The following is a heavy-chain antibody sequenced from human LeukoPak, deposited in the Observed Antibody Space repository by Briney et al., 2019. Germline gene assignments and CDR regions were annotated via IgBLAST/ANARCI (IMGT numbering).Heavy chain of an antibody. CDR1: GFAFSNYA. D-gene: IGHD2-8*01. J-gene: IGHJ4*02. CDR3: AKDVCTSPRCLLYFDS. CDR2: TSGFNT. Sequence: HPGGSLRLSCTTSGFAFSNYAMNWVRQAPGKGPEWVSGTSGFNTYYADSVKGRFTIFRDNSKNVLYLQMDRLRAEDTAVYSCAKDVCTSPRCLLYFDSWGQGTLVTVSS. V-gene: IGHV3-23*01.